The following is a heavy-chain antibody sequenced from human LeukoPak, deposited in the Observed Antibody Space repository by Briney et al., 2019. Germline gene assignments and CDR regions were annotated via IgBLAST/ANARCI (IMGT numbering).Heavy chain of an antibody. J-gene: IGHJ6*03. CDR2: INWNGGST. V-gene: IGHV3-20*04. D-gene: IGHD3-3*02. Sequence: GGSLRLSCAASGFTFDDYGMSWVRQAPGKGLEWVSGINWNGGSTNYADSVKGRFTISRDNAKNSLYLQMNSLRAEDTAVYYCAKIRDYYYYYMDVWGKGTTVTISS. CDR3: AKIRDYYYYYMDV. CDR1: GFTFDDYG.